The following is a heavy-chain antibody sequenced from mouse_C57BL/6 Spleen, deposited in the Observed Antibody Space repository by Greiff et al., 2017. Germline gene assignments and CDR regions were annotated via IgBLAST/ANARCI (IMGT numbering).Heavy chain of an antibody. Sequence: EVKLVESEGGLVQPGSSMKLSCTASGFTFSDYYMAWVRQVPEKGLEWVANINYDGSSTYYLDSLKSRFIISRDNAKNILYLQMSSLKSEDTATYYCARGVTYFDYWGQGTTLTVSS. V-gene: IGHV5-16*01. J-gene: IGHJ2*01. CDR2: INYDGSST. D-gene: IGHD2-2*01. CDR1: GFTFSDYY. CDR3: ARGVTYFDY.